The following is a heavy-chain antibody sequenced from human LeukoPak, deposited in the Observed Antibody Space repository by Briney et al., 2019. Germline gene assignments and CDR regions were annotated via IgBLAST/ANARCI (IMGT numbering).Heavy chain of an antibody. CDR3: ARGNNKYDFWSGYYHPFDY. V-gene: IGHV4-30-2*01. D-gene: IGHD3-3*01. Sequence: SETLSLTCAVSGGSISRGGYSWSWIRQPPGKGLEWIGYIYHSGSTYYNPSLKSRVTISVDGSKNQFSLKLSSVTAADTAVYYCARGNNKYDFWSGYYHPFDYWGQGTLVTVSS. CDR1: GGSISRGGYS. J-gene: IGHJ4*02. CDR2: IYHSGST.